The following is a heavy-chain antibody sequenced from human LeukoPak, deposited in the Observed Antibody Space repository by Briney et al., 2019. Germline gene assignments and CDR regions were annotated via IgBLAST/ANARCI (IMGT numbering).Heavy chain of an antibody. CDR3: ASQYYDFWIGYYNFDY. J-gene: IGHJ4*02. Sequence: SETLSLTCTVSGGSISSSSYYWGWIRQPPGKGLEWIGSIYYSGSTYYNPSLKSRVTISVATSKNQFSLKLSSVTAADTAVYYCASQYYDFWIGYYNFDYWGQGTLVTVSS. V-gene: IGHV4-39*01. D-gene: IGHD3-3*01. CDR1: GGSISSSSYY. CDR2: IYYSGST.